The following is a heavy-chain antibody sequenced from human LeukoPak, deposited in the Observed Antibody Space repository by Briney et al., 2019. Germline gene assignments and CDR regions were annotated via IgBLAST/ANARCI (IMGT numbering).Heavy chain of an antibody. J-gene: IGHJ4*02. CDR3: AKDATLFGDQYFDY. D-gene: IGHD3-10*01. Sequence: GSLRLSCAASGFTFSSHGMHWVRQASGKALEWVAVTSYDGTTKYYADSAKGRFNISRDNSKNTLYLQMNSLRVDDTAVYYCAKDATLFGDQYFDYWGQGTLVIVSS. CDR2: TSYDGTTK. V-gene: IGHV3-30*18. CDR1: GFTFSSHG.